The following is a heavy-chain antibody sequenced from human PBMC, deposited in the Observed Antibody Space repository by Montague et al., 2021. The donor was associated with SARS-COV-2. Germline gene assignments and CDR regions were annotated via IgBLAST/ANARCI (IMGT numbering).Heavy chain of an antibody. CDR2: INHSGST. CDR3: ARGYDYVWGSYRYLHWFDP. Sequence: SETLSLTCAVYVGSFSGYYWSWIRQPPVKGLEWIGEINHSGSTNYNPSLKSRVTISVDTSKNQFSLKLSSVTAADTAVYYCARGYDYVWGSYRYLHWFDPWGQGTLVTVSS. D-gene: IGHD3-16*02. V-gene: IGHV4-34*01. CDR1: VGSFSGYY. J-gene: IGHJ5*02.